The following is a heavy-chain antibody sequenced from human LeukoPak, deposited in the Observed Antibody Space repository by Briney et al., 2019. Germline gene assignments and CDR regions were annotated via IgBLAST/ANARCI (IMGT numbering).Heavy chain of an antibody. CDR3: ARDSGSYLQPSDY. CDR1: GFTFTNYA. CDR2: ITSSGDRT. Sequence: GGSLRLSCAASGFTFTNYAMNWVRQAPGRGLEWVSSITSSGDRTYYADSVQGRFTISRDNSKNTLYLHMSSLRAEDGAVYHCARDSGSYLQPSDYWGQGTLVTVSS. V-gene: IGHV3-23*01. J-gene: IGHJ4*02. D-gene: IGHD1-26*01.